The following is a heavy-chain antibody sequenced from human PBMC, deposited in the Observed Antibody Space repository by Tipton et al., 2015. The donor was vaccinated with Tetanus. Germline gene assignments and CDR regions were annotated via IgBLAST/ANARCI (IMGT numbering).Heavy chain of an antibody. CDR1: GGSISTYH. D-gene: IGHD3-22*01. J-gene: IGHJ4*02. CDR2: IDYFGST. CDR3: ARTNGYMYSDC. V-gene: IGHV4-59*01. Sequence: TLSLTCTVSGGSISTYHWNWIRQSPGKGLEWIGYIDYFGSTKYNPSLKSRVAMSVDTPKNQLSLRLNSVTSADTAVYYCARTNGYMYSDCWGQGTLVTVSS.